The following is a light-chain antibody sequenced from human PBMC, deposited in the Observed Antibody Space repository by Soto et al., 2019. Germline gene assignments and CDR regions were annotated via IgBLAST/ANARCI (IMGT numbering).Light chain of an antibody. CDR3: QQYGSSPET. Sequence: PRTTCVTPGQMGTVSCSGGSSNIGRKYVYWYQQLPGPAPNLLIYGASSRATGIPDRFSGSGSGTDFTLTISRLEPEDFAVYYCQQYGSSPETFGQGTKVAIK. CDR2: GAS. CDR1: SNIGRKY. J-gene: IGKJ1*01. V-gene: IGKV3-20*01.